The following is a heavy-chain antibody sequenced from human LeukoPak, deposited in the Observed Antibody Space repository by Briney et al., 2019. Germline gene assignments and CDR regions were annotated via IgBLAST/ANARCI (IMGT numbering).Heavy chain of an antibody. Sequence: VRQXPGXGGEWVAFIRYDGSNKYYADSVKGGLTIXRXXSXXTLYLQMNSLRAEDTAVYYXXTXXVXYWGXGXLXTVSS. CDR3: XTXXVXY. J-gene: IGHJ4*02. CDR2: IRYDGSNK. V-gene: IGHV3-30*02.